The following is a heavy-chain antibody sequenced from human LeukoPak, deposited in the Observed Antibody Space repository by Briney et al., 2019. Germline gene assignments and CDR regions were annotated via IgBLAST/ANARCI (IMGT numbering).Heavy chain of an antibody. V-gene: IGHV3-7*04. Sequence: PGGSLRLSCAASGFIFSSYWMNWVRQAPGKGLEWVANIKQDGSEKYYVDSVKGRFTISRDNAKNSLYLQMNSLRAEDTAVYYCARDRQGATGWFDPWGQGTLVTVSS. CDR3: ARDRQGATGWFDP. J-gene: IGHJ5*02. CDR1: GFIFSSYW. D-gene: IGHD1-26*01. CDR2: IKQDGSEK.